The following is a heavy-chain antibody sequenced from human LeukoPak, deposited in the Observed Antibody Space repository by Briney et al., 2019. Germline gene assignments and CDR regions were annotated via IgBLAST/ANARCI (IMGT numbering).Heavy chain of an antibody. CDR1: GYTLTELS. CDR3: ATIIWFGELFDY. D-gene: IGHD3-10*01. CDR2: FDPEDGET. V-gene: IGHV1-24*01. J-gene: IGHJ4*02. Sequence: ASVEVSCKVSGYTLTELSMHWVRQAPGKGLEWMGGFDPEDGETIYAQKFQGRVTMTEDTSTDTAYMELSRLRSEDTAVYYCATIIWFGELFDYWGQGTLVTVSS.